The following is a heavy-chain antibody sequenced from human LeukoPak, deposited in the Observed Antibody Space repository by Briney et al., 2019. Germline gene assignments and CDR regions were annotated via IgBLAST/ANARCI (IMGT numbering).Heavy chain of an antibody. CDR1: GFTFRNYA. CDR3: ARNGGSSYFDL. J-gene: IGHJ2*01. V-gene: IGHV3-23*01. Sequence: GGSLRLSCTASGFTFRNYAMNWVRQAPGKGLDWVSDVRGGGGFSIYADSVKGRFTVSRDNSKNTMYLQMDNLRAEDTAIYYCARNGGSSYFDLWGRGTLVTVSS. D-gene: IGHD2-15*01. CDR2: VRGGGGFS.